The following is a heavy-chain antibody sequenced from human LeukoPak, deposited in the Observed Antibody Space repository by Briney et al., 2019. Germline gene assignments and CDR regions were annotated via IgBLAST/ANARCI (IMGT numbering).Heavy chain of an antibody. CDR2: INPNSGGT. CDR1: GYTFTGYY. V-gene: IGHV1-2*02. J-gene: IGHJ6*03. D-gene: IGHD6-13*01. CDR3: ARGAAAAGMGGWYYYYYMDV. Sequence: GASVKVSCKASGYTFTGYYMHWVRQAPGQGLEWMGWINPNSGGTNYAQKFQGRVTMTRDTSISTAYMELSRLRSDDTAVYYCARGAAAAGMGGWYYYYYMDVWGKGTTVTVSS.